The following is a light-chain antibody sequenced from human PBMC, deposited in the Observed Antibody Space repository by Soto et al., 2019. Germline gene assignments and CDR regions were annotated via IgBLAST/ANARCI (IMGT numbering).Light chain of an antibody. Sequence: DLQITRSPSSLAASVGAGVTSTCRASQSISSYLNWYQQKPGKAPKLLIYAASSLQSGVPSRFSGSGSGTDFTLTISSLQPEDFATYYCQQSYSTAWTFGQGTKVDI. CDR2: AAS. V-gene: IGKV1-39*01. CDR3: QQSYSTAWT. J-gene: IGKJ1*01. CDR1: QSISSY.